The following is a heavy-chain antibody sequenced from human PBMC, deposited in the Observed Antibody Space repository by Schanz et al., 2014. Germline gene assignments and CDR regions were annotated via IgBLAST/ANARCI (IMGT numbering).Heavy chain of an antibody. CDR2: LSWNSGSK. J-gene: IGHJ4*01. CDR1: GFTFSSYA. V-gene: IGHV3-9*01. CDR3: ATHYAIAAQPIFEW. Sequence: SCAASGFTFSSYAMTWFRQAPGKGLEWFSGLSWNSGSKLYAASVKGRFTISRSNAKNSLFLQMNSLKAEDTAVYYCATHYAIAAQPIFEWWGHGTLMDVSS. D-gene: IGHD6-6*01.